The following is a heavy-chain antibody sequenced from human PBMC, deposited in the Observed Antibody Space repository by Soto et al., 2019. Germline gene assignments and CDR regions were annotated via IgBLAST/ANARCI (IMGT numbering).Heavy chain of an antibody. CDR1: GASMTGTSY. D-gene: IGHD2-8*02. Sequence: PSETLSLTCTVSGASMTGTSYWSWIRQPAGKGLEWIGRFSLSGTTNYNPSLRSRVTMSADVSKNQFSLRLTSVTAADTALYYCARGMTPPGAPAWYYFDSWGQGXLVTVYS. V-gene: IGHV4-4*07. CDR2: FSLSGTT. J-gene: IGHJ4*02. CDR3: ARGMTPPGAPAWYYFDS.